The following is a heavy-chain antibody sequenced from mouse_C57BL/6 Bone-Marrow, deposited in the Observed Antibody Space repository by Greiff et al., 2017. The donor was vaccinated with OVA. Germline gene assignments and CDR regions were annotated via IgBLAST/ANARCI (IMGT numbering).Heavy chain of an antibody. Sequence: QVTLKVSGAELARPGASVKLSCKASGYTFTSYGISWVKQRTGQGLEWIGEIYPRSGNTYYNEKFKGKATLTADKSSSTAYMELRSLTSEDSAVYFCARGLLGIYYYAMDYWGQGTSVTVSS. J-gene: IGHJ4*01. CDR1: GYTFTSYG. CDR3: ARGLLGIYYYAMDY. CDR2: IYPRSGNT. V-gene: IGHV1-81*01. D-gene: IGHD2-13*01.